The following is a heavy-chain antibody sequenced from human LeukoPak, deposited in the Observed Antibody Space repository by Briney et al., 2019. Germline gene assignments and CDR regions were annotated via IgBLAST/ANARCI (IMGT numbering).Heavy chain of an antibody. V-gene: IGHV5-10-1*01. CDR3: ARHLDYGDYAAGWFDP. CDR2: IDPSDSYT. D-gene: IGHD4-17*01. CDR1: GYSFTSYW. J-gene: IGHJ5*02. Sequence: GESLKISCKGSGYSFTSYWISWVRQMPGKGLEWRGRIDPSDSYTNYSPSFQGHVTISADKSISTAYLQWSSLKASDTAMYYCARHLDYGDYAAGWFDPWGQGTLVTVSS.